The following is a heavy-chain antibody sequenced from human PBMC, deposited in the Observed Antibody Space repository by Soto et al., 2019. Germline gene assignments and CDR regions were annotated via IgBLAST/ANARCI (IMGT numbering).Heavy chain of an antibody. J-gene: IGHJ2*01. CDR1: GGSISSYY. D-gene: IGHD5-12*01. CDR2: IYYSGST. CDR3: ARDDGYPEDYWYFDL. Sequence: QVQLQESGPGLVKPSETLSLTCTVSGGSISSYYWSWIRQPPGKGLEWIGYIYYSGSTNYNPSLKSRVTISVDTSKNQFSLKLSSVTAADTAVYYCARDDGYPEDYWYFDLWGRGTLVTVSS. V-gene: IGHV4-59*01.